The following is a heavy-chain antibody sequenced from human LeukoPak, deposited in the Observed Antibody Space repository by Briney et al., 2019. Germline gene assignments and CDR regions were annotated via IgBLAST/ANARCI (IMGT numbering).Heavy chain of an antibody. V-gene: IGHV4-59*01. D-gene: IGHD3-10*01. J-gene: IGHJ6*03. CDR3: ASGGYFGSGSYYNHYYYMDV. CDR1: GGSISNYY. CDR2: LYYSGST. Sequence: SETLSLTCTVSGGSISNYYWSWMRQPPGRGLEWIGYLYYSGSTNYNPSLKSRVSISVDTSKSQFSVRLSSVTAADTAVYYCASGGYFGSGSYYNHYYYMDVGGKGTTLTVSS.